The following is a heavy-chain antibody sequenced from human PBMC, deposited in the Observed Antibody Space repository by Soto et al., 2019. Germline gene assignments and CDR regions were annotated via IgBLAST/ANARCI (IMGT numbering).Heavy chain of an antibody. Sequence: ALTKASRTSWGHSNANYSKACGRQAPGQRLEWMGRINAGNGNTKYSQKCQGRVTITRDTFASTAYMELSSLRSEDTAVYYCATFGRSLGYYYVMDRWGKGTTFTAPS. J-gene: IGHJ6*04. D-gene: IGHD3-3*01. V-gene: IGHV1-3*01. CDR1: GHSNANYS. CDR3: ATFGRSLGYYYVMDR. CDR2: INAGNGNT.